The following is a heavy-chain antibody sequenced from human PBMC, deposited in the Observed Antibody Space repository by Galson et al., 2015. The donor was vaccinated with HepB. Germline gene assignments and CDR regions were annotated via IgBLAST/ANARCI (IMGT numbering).Heavy chain of an antibody. Sequence: SLTGYYWSWIRQSPGKGLEWIGEINQSGRTHYSPSLKSRVTISVDMPNYQFSLKLHSVSAADTAVYYCARIFPRSVAARPYYFYQMDVGGPGPRSPSP. CDR3: ARIFPRSVAARPYYFYQMDV. D-gene: IGHD6-6*01. CDR1: SLTGYY. CDR2: INQSGRT. V-gene: IGHV4-34*01. J-gene: IGHJ6*02.